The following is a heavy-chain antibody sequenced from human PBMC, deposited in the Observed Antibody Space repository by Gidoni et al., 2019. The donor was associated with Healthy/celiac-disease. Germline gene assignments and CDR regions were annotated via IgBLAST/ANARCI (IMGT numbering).Heavy chain of an antibody. CDR1: GFTFDDYA. V-gene: IGHV3-9*01. J-gene: IGHJ4*02. CDR3: AKDIGDAIPGIAAN. Sequence: EVQLVESGGGLVQPGRSLRLSCSASGFTFDDYAMHWVRQAPGKGLEWVSGISWNSGSIGYADSVKGRFTISRDNAKNSLYLQMNSLRAEDTALYYCAKDIGDAIPGIAANWGQGTLVTVSS. CDR2: ISWNSGSI. D-gene: IGHD6-13*01.